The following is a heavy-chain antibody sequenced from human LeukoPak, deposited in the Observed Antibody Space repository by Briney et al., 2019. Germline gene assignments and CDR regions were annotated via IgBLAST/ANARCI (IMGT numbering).Heavy chain of an antibody. J-gene: IGHJ5*02. Sequence: GRSLRLSCAASGFTFSRNAMHWVRQAPGQGLEWVAVISFDGSDKYYADSVKGRFTISRDNSKNTLFLQMNSLRAEDTAIYYCARDLIQTAVAARVGWFDPWGQGTLVTVSS. CDR1: GFTFSRNA. D-gene: IGHD6-19*01. CDR3: ARDLIQTAVAARVGWFDP. CDR2: ISFDGSDK. V-gene: IGHV3-30-3*01.